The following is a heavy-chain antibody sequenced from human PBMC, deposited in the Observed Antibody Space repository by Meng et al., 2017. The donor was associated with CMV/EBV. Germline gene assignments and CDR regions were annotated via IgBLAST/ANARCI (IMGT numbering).Heavy chain of an antibody. CDR2: TRNKANSYTT. CDR3: ARSGGSYAPLDY. Sequence: GESLKISCAASGFTFSDHYMDWVRQAPGKGLEWVGRTRNKANSYTTEYAASVKGRFTISRDDSKNSLYLQMNSLKTEDTAVYYCARSGGSYAPLDYWGQGTLVTVPQ. CDR1: GFTFSDHY. D-gene: IGHD1-26*01. V-gene: IGHV3-72*01. J-gene: IGHJ4*02.